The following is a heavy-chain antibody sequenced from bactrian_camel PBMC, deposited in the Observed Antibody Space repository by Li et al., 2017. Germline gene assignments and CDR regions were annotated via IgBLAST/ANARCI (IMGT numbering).Heavy chain of an antibody. V-gene: IGHV3S55*01. J-gene: IGHJ4*01. CDR1: GDTYV. CDR2: IDSGGST. D-gene: IGHD7*01. Sequence: HVQLVESGGGSVQAGGSLRLSCAASGDTYVMGWFRQAPGKEREGVAAIDSGGSTSYADSVKGRFTISKDNAKNTLYLQMNNLKPEDTAMYYCQGFAMNLHFPLDYGGRWDAYGQGTQVTVSS.